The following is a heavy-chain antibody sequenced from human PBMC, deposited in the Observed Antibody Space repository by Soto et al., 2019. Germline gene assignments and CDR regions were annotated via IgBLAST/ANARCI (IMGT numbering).Heavy chain of an antibody. V-gene: IGHV4-59*01. CDR3: ARDITYYYGSGSYYHWFDP. Sequence: PSETLSLTCTVSGGSISSYYWSWIRQPPGKGLEWIGYIYYSGSTNYNPSLKSRVTISVDTSKNQFSLKLSSVTAADTAVYYCARDITYYYGSGSYYHWFDPWGQGTLVTVS. J-gene: IGHJ5*02. D-gene: IGHD3-10*01. CDR2: IYYSGST. CDR1: GGSISSYY.